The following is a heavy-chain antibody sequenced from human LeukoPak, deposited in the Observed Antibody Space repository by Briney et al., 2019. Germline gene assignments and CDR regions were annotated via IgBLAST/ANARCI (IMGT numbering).Heavy chain of an antibody. Sequence: SVKVSCKASGGTFSSYAISWVRQAPGQGLEWMGGIIPLFGTANYAQKFLGRVIITADEFTSTSYMYLGSLKSEDTAVYYCAREWAGYGSGSYYYYWGQGTLVTVSS. CDR1: GGTFSSYA. J-gene: IGHJ4*02. V-gene: IGHV1-69*13. CDR2: IIPLFGTA. CDR3: AREWAGYGSGSYYYY. D-gene: IGHD3-10*01.